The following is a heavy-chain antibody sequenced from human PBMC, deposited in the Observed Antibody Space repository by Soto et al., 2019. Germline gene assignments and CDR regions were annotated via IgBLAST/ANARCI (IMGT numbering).Heavy chain of an antibody. CDR2: IYWNYDK. J-gene: IGHJ6*02. Sequence: GXGPTLVTPPQTLTLTCTFSLLSLTSTGVGVGWIRQPPGKALEWLALIYWNYDKRYSQSLRSRLTITKDASKNQVVLTVTNMDPVDAGTYYCASDWYGDQHYNGMGVWGQGTTVTVSS. CDR1: LLSLTSTGVG. V-gene: IGHV2-5*04. CDR3: ASDWYGDQHYNGMGV. D-gene: IGHD3-9*01.